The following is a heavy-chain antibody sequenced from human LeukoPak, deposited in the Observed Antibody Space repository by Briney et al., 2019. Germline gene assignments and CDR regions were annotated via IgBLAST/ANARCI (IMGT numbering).Heavy chain of an antibody. D-gene: IGHD3-22*01. CDR1: GGSISSSSYY. CDR2: ISYSGNT. CDR3: ARVAYYYDSSGYQDY. V-gene: IGHV4-39*07. J-gene: IGHJ4*02. Sequence: PSETLSLTCTVSGGSISSSSYYWGWIRQPPGKGLEWIGSISYSGNTYYNPSLKSRITMSVDTSKNQFSLKLSSVTAADTAVYYCARVAYYYDSSGYQDYWGQGTLVTVSS.